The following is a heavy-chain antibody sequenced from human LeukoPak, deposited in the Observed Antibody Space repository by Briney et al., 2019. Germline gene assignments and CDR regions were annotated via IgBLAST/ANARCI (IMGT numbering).Heavy chain of an antibody. D-gene: IGHD3-22*01. CDR1: GYVFASYG. V-gene: IGHV1-2*02. CDR2: INPNSGGT. Sequence: ASVKVSCKASGYVFASYGISWVRQAPGQGLEWMGWINPNSGGTNYAQKFQGRVTMTRDTSISTAYMELSRLRSDDTAVYYCARAFGDSSGYYSWGQGTLVTVSS. CDR3: ARAFGDSSGYYS. J-gene: IGHJ4*02.